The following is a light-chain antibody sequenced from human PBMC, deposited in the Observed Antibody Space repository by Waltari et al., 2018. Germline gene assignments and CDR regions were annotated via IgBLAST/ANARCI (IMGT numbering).Light chain of an antibody. J-gene: IGLJ3*02. V-gene: IGLV1-40*01. CDR1: SSDLGAGYD. CDR3: QSYDTTLSVV. Sequence: LTQPPSVSGAPGQRVPISCTGSSSDLGAGYDVHWYQQLPRAAPKLLIYGTSSRPLGVPDRFFGSTSGTSASLAITGLQAEDEADYYCQSYDTTLSVVFGGGTKLTVL. CDR2: GTS.